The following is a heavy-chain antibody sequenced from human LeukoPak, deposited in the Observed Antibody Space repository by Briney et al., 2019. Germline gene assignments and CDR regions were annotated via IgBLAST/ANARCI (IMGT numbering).Heavy chain of an antibody. D-gene: IGHD3-3*01. Sequence: PGGSLRLSCAASGFTFSSYWMGWVRQAPGKGLEWVANIKQDGSEKYYVDSVKGRFTISRDNAKNSLYLQMNSLRAEDTAVYYCARERFLEWLPYGMDVWGQGTTVTVSS. CDR1: GFTFSSYW. CDR2: IKQDGSEK. V-gene: IGHV3-7*01. J-gene: IGHJ6*02. CDR3: ARERFLEWLPYGMDV.